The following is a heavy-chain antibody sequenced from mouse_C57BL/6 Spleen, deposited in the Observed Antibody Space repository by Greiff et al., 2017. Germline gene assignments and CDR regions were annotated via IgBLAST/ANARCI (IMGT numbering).Heavy chain of an antibody. CDR3: ARTYYDYDGWYFDV. V-gene: IGHV1-9*01. Sequence: VMLVESGAELMKPGASVKLSCKATGYTFTGYWIEWVKQRPGHGLEWIGEILPGSGSTNYNEKFKGKATFTADTSSNTAYMQLSSLTTEVSAIYYCARTYYDYDGWYFDVWGTGTTVTVSS. D-gene: IGHD2-4*01. CDR1: GYTFTGYW. J-gene: IGHJ1*03. CDR2: ILPGSGST.